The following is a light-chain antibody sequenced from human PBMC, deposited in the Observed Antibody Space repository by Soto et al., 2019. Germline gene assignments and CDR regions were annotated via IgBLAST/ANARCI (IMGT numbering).Light chain of an antibody. CDR2: EVS. CDR3: SSYTSSITLV. Sequence: QSALTQPASVSGSPGQSITISCTGTSSDDGGYRFVSWYQHHPGKAPKLMIYEVSNRPSGVSNRFSGSKSGNTASLTISGLQADDEADYYCSSYTSSITLVFGGGTKLTVL. CDR1: SSDDGGYRF. V-gene: IGLV2-14*01. J-gene: IGLJ2*01.